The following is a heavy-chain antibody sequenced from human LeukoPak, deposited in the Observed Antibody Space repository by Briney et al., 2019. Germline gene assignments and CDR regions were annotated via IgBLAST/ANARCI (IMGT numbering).Heavy chain of an antibody. V-gene: IGHV3-33*01. CDR3: AREDDSNGYYYGRCDY. D-gene: IGHD3-22*01. CDR1: GFTFRSHG. J-gene: IGHJ4*02. Sequence: GGSLRLSCAASGFTFRSHGMQWVRQAPGKGLEWVAVIWYDGSKKYYADSVKGRFTISRDNSKNTLDLQMSSLRAEDTAVYYCAREDDSNGYYYGRCDYWGQGTLVTVSS. CDR2: IWYDGSKK.